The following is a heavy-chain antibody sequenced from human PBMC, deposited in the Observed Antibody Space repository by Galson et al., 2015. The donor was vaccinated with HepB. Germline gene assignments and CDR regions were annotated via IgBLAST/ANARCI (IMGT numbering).Heavy chain of an antibody. J-gene: IGHJ6*02. CDR1: GFTFSSHA. CDR2: ISGSGGGT. CDR3: VRDRPIRGYGVDV. D-gene: IGHD2-21*01. Sequence: SLRLSCAGSGFTFSSHAMSWVRQAPGKGLQRVSVISGSGGGTFYADSVKGRFTLSLDTSKNQFSLKLRSVTATDTAVYYCVRDRPIRGYGVDVWGQGTTVTVS. V-gene: IGHV3-23*01.